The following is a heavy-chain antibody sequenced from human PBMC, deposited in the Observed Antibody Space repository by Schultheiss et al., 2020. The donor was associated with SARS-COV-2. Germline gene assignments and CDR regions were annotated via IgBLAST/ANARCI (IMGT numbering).Heavy chain of an antibody. V-gene: IGHV1-2*06. D-gene: IGHD6-13*01. CDR3: ARGLPYSSSWYYGY. CDR1: GGTFSSYP. CDR2: INPDSGAT. Sequence: ASVKVSCRTSGGTFSSYPISWVRQAPGQGLEWMGRINPDSGATSSAQRFQGRVTMTRDTSISTAYMELSRLRSDDTAVYYCARGLPYSSSWYYGYWGQGTLVTVS. J-gene: IGHJ4*02.